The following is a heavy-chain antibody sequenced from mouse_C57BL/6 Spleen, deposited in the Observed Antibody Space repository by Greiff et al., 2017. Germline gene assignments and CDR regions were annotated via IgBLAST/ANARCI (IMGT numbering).Heavy chain of an antibody. CDR2: IHPNSGST. CDR3: ARKAAMDY. V-gene: IGHV1-64*01. Sequence: VQLQQPGAELVKPGASVKLSCKASGYTFTSYWMHWVKQRPGQGLEWIGMIHPNSGSTNYNEKFKSKATLTVDKSSSTAYMQLSSLTADDSAVYYCARKAAMDYWGQGTSVTVAS. J-gene: IGHJ4*01. CDR1: GYTFTSYW.